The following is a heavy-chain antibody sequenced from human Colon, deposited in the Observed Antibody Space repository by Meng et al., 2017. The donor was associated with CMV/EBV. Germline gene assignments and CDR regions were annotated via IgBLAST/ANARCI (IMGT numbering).Heavy chain of an antibody. Sequence: FSGFSLDTNGLGVVWVLQPPGQALDLLAPISWNGDTRSSPSLRTRITITKDTSKTHVVLTLTNTDPTDTATYFCAHRSRSDGSSLSVWGQGILVTVSS. D-gene: IGHD1-26*01. CDR2: ISWNGDT. CDR3: AHRSRSDGSSLSV. CDR1: GFSLDTNGLG. V-gene: IGHV2-5*01. J-gene: IGHJ4*02.